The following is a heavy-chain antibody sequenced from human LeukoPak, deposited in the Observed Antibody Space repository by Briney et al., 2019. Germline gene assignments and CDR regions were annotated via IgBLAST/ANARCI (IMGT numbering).Heavy chain of an antibody. J-gene: IGHJ3*02. CDR2: INPNSGGT. Sequence: GASVKVSCKASGYTFTGYYMHWVRQAPGQGLEWMGWINPNSGGTNYAQKFQGRVTMTRDTSISTAYMELSRLRSDDTAVYYCALDGTTGTTSVGAFDIWGQGTMVTVSS. D-gene: IGHD1-1*01. CDR3: ALDGTTGTTSVGAFDI. V-gene: IGHV1-2*02. CDR1: GYTFTGYY.